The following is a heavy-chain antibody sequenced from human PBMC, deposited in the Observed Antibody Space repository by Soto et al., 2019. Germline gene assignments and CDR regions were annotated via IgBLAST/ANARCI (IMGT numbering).Heavy chain of an antibody. J-gene: IGHJ4*02. Sequence: SETLSLTCTVSGGSISSSSYYWGWIRQPPGKGLEWIGSIYSSGSTYYNPSLKSRVTISVDTSKNQFSLKLSSVTAADTAVYYCARRDYYDSSGYYVGYWGQGTLVTVS. D-gene: IGHD3-22*01. CDR1: GGSISSSSYY. V-gene: IGHV4-39*01. CDR3: ARRDYYDSSGYYVGY. CDR2: IYSSGST.